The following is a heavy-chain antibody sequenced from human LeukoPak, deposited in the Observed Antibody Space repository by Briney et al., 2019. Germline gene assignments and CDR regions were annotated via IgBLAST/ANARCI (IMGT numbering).Heavy chain of an antibody. CDR3: ARLGGDYYDSSGYSLFDY. V-gene: IGHV3-20*04. CDR1: GFTFDDYG. D-gene: IGHD3-22*01. J-gene: IGHJ4*02. Sequence: GPGGSLRLSCAASGFTFDDYGMSWVRQAPGKGLGWVSGINWSGGSTGYTDSVKGRFTISRDNAKNSLYLQMNSLRAEDTAVYYCARLGGDYYDSSGYSLFDYWGQGTLVTVSS. CDR2: INWSGGST.